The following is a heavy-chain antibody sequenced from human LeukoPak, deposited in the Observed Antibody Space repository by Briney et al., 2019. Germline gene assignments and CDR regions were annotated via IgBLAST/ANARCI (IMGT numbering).Heavy chain of an antibody. Sequence: ASVKVSCKASGYTFTSYYMHWVRQAPGQGLEWMGIINPSGGSTSYAQKFQGRVTMTRDTSTSTVYMKLSSLRSEDTAVYYCARDLDGIAVAGTNGLGFFDYWGQGTLVTVSS. J-gene: IGHJ4*02. CDR2: INPSGGST. V-gene: IGHV1-46*03. CDR3: ARDLDGIAVAGTNGLGFFDY. CDR1: GYTFTSYY. D-gene: IGHD6-19*01.